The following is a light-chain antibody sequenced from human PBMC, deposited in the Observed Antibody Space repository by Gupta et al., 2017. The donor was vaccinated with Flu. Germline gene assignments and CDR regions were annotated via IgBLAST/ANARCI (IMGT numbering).Light chain of an antibody. V-gene: IGLV2-18*02. Sequence: SVTISCTGTSSDVGSYNRVSWYQQPPGTAPKLMIYEVSNRPSGVPDRFSGSKSGNTASLIISGLQPEDEAYYYCSSYTSSSTLVFGGGTKLTVL. CDR1: SSDVGSYNR. J-gene: IGLJ2*01. CDR3: SSYTSSSTLV. CDR2: EVS.